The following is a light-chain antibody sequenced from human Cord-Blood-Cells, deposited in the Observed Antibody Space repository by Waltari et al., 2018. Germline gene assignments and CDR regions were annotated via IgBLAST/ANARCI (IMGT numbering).Light chain of an antibody. CDR3: CSYAGSSTLGV. J-gene: IGLJ1*01. Sequence: QSALTQPASVSGSPGQSITISCTGTSSDVGSYNLVSWYQQHPGKAPKLMIYEVSKRPSGVSKRFSGSKSGNTASLTISGLQAEDEADYYCCSYAGSSTLGVFGTGTKVTVL. CDR2: EVS. V-gene: IGLV2-23*02. CDR1: SSDVGSYNL.